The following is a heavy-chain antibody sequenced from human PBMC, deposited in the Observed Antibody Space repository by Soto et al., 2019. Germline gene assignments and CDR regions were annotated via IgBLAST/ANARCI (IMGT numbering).Heavy chain of an antibody. CDR2: IYPGDSDT. D-gene: IGHD3-16*02. CDR3: ARGDGIGGVIVDHYYYGMDV. J-gene: IGHJ6*02. Sequence: PGESLKISGKGSGYSFTSYWIGWVRQMPGKGLEWMGIIYPGDSDTRYSPSFQGQVTISADKSISPAYRKWSSLKASDTGMYYCARGDGIGGVIVDHYYYGMDVWGQGNTVTVSS. V-gene: IGHV5-51*01. CDR1: GYSFTSYW.